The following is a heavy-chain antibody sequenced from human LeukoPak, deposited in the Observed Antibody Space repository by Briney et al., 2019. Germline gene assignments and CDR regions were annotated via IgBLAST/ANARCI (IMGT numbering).Heavy chain of an antibody. CDR2: IIPIFGTA. J-gene: IGHJ3*02. Sequence: SVKVSCKASGGTFSSYAISWVRQAPGQGLEWMGGIIPIFGTANYAQKFQGRVTITTDESTSTAYMELSSLRSEDTAVYYCATARAGDTAMVYAFDIWGQGTMVTVSS. CDR3: ATARAGDTAMVYAFDI. D-gene: IGHD5-18*01. V-gene: IGHV1-69*05. CDR1: GGTFSSYA.